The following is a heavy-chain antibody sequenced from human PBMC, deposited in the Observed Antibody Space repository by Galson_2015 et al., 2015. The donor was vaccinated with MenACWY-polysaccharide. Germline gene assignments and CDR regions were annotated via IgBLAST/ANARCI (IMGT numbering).Heavy chain of an antibody. CDR1: GDSISSGRYY. CDR2: AYSNGAT. D-gene: IGHD3-22*01. CDR3: ARGRPYYYDSTGSLHLEYGMDV. Sequence: TLSLTCNVSGDSISSGRYYWGWIRQPAGKGMEWIGRAYSNGATNYNPSLMGRVTISVDTSKNRFSLRLRSVTAADTAVYYCARGRPYYYDSTGSLHLEYGMDVWGQGTTVTVSS. J-gene: IGHJ6*02. V-gene: IGHV4-61*02.